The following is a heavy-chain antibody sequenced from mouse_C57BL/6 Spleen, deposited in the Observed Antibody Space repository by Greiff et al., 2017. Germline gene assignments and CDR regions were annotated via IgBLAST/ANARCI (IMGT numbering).Heavy chain of an antibody. CDR2: IYPRSGNT. Sequence: QVHVKQSGAELARPGASVKLSCKASGYTFTSYGISWVKQRTGQGLEWIGEIYPRSGNTYYNEKFKGKATLTADKSSSTAYMELRSLTSEDSAVYFCARKGDGYDVYYAMDYWGQGTSVTVSS. J-gene: IGHJ4*01. D-gene: IGHD2-2*01. CDR3: ARKGDGYDVYYAMDY. CDR1: GYTFTSYG. V-gene: IGHV1-81*01.